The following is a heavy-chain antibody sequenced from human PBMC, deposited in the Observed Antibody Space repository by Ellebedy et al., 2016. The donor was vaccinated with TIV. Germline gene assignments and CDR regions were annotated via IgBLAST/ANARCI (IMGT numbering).Heavy chain of an antibody. D-gene: IGHD3-22*01. J-gene: IGHJ4*02. CDR3: ARDDSSGYPRYFDY. Sequence: GGSLRLSCAASGFRVSSYDVNRVRQDPGRGLEWLSYISSSGSTTKYADSVKGRFTISRDNAKNSLYLQMNSLRAEDTAVYYCARDDSSGYPRYFDYWGQGTLVTVSS. CDR2: ISSSGSTT. CDR1: GFRVSSYD. V-gene: IGHV3-48*03.